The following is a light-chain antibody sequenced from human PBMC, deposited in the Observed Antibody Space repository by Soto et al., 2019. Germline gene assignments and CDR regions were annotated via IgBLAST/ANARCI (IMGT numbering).Light chain of an antibody. Sequence: QPVLTQSPSVSGAPGQRVTISCTGSSFNIGAGYDVHWYQQLPGTAPKLLIYGNSNRPSGVPDRFSGSKSGTSASLAITGLQAEDEADYYCQSYDSSLSGSVFGGGTKVTVL. V-gene: IGLV1-40*01. J-gene: IGLJ2*01. CDR2: GNS. CDR3: QSYDSSLSGSV. CDR1: SFNIGAGYD.